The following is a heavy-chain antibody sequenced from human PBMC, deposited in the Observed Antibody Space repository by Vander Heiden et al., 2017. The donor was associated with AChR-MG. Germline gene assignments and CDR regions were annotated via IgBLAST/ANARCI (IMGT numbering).Heavy chain of an antibody. CDR1: GCTFSSYS. V-gene: IGHV3-48*01. Sequence: EVQLVESGGGLVQPGGPLRLSCAASGCTFSSYSMTGVRRAPGKGLEWVSDISSSSSSIYYADSVKGRFTISRDNARNSLYLQMNSLRAEDTAMYYCARYKGEAPRGAFDISGQGTVVAVSS. CDR2: ISSSSSSI. CDR3: ARYKGEAPRGAFDI. D-gene: IGHD1-20*01. J-gene: IGHJ3*02.